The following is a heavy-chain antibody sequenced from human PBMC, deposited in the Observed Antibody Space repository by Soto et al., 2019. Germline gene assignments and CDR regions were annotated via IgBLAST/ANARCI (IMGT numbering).Heavy chain of an antibody. CDR3: AFSTGRLVRNYYYGMDV. J-gene: IGHJ6*02. V-gene: IGHV6-1*01. Sequence: SPALSLTCAIPGDSVSRNSAAWNWIRQSPSRGLEWLGRTYYRSKWYNDYAVSVKSRITINPDTSKNQYSLQLNSVTPEDTAVYYCAFSTGRLVRNYYYGMDVWGQGTTVTVSS. D-gene: IGHD6-19*01. CDR2: TYYRSKWYN. CDR1: GDSVSRNSAA.